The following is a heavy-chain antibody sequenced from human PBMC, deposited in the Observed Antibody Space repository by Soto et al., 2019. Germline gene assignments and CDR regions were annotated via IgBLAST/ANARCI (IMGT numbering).Heavy chain of an antibody. J-gene: IGHJ4*02. CDR3: AKDSSYDYVWGSYRFLDY. D-gene: IGHD3-16*02. CDR1: GFTFSSYA. Sequence: GGSLRLSCAASGFTFSSYAMSWVRQAPGKGLEWVSAISGSGGSTYYADSVKGRFTISRDNSKNTLYLQMNSLRAEDTAVYYCAKDSSYDYVWGSYRFLDYWGQGTLVTVSS. CDR2: ISGSGGST. V-gene: IGHV3-23*01.